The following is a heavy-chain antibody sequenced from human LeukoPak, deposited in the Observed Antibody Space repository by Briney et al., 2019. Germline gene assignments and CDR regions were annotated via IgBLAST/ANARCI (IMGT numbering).Heavy chain of an antibody. V-gene: IGHV3-23*01. J-gene: IGHJ6*02. CDR1: GFTFSSYA. D-gene: IGHD5-18*01. CDR2: ISGSGGST. CDR3: ARDLGGLRRGYGMDM. Sequence: GGSLRLSCAASGFTFSSYAMSWVRQAPGKGLEWVSAISGSGGSTYYADSVKGRFTISRDNSRNTLYLQMNSLRAEDTAVYYCARDLGGLRRGYGMDMWGLGTTVTVSS.